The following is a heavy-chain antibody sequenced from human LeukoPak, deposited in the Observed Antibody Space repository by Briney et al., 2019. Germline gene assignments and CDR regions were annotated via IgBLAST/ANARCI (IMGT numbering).Heavy chain of an antibody. CDR2: IKQEGSEK. D-gene: IGHD6-13*01. V-gene: IGHV3-7*01. CDR1: GFTFSSYW. Sequence: GGSLTLSCAASGFTFSSYWMSWVRQAPGKGREWVANIKQEGSEKYYVDSVKGRFTISRDNPKNSMYLQVNRLRAADTAVYDCARISYSSSWYGDGFDYWGQGTLVTVSS. J-gene: IGHJ4*02. CDR3: ARISYSSSWYGDGFDY.